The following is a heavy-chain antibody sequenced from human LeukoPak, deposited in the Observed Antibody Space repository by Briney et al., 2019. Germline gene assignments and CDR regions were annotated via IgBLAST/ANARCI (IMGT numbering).Heavy chain of an antibody. J-gene: IGHJ1*01. D-gene: IGHD4-17*01. Sequence: SETLSLTCTVSGGSISGYYWSWIRQPPGKGLEWIGYIFYSGSTNYNPSLKSRVTISEDTSKNQLSLKLSSVTAADTAVYYCARAAVTTSRYFQHWGQGTLVTVSS. CDR3: ARAAVTTSRYFQH. CDR2: IFYSGST. V-gene: IGHV4-59*01. CDR1: GGSISGYY.